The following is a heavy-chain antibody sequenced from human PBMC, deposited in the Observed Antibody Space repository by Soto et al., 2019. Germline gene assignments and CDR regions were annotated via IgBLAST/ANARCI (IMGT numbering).Heavy chain of an antibody. V-gene: IGHV4-39*01. J-gene: IGHJ6*02. CDR2: IYYSGST. D-gene: IGHD1-26*01. Sequence: QLRLQESGPGLVKPSETLTLTCTVSGGSISSSSYYWGWIRQPPGKGLEWIGTIYYSGSTYYNPSLKSRVTISVDTSKNQFSLKLGSVTAADTAVYYCARLRATKNYYYGVDVWGQGTTVTVSS. CDR1: GGSISSSSYY. CDR3: ARLRATKNYYYGVDV.